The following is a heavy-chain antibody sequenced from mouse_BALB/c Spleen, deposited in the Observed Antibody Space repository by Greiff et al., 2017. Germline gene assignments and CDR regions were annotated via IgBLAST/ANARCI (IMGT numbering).Heavy chain of an antibody. CDR2: ISYSGST. Sequence: VQLQQSGPGLVKPSQSLSLTCTVTGYSITSDYAWNWIRQFPGNKLEWMGYISYSGSTSYNPSLKSRISITRDTSKNQFFLQLNSVTTEDTATYYCARWSYDYDYFDYWGQGTTLTVSS. CDR1: GYSITSDYA. J-gene: IGHJ2*01. V-gene: IGHV3-2*02. CDR3: ARWSYDYDYFDY. D-gene: IGHD2-4*01.